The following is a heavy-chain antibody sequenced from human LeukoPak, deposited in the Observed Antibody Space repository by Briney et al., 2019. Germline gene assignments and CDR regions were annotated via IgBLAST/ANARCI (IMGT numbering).Heavy chain of an antibody. V-gene: IGHV5-51*01. CDR2: IYPDDSDT. D-gene: IGHD3-22*01. Sequence: GESLKISFEGSGYTFNTYWIAWVRQMPGKGLEWMGIIYPDDSDTRYSPSFQGQVTISADKSVSRAFLQWNSLKASDTAIYYCARPNITSYYDSRGYDGFDVWGQGTMVTVSS. CDR1: GYTFNTYW. J-gene: IGHJ3*01. CDR3: ARPNITSYYDSRGYDGFDV.